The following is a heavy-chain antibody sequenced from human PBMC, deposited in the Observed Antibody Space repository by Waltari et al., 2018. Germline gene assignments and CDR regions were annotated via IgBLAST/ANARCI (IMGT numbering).Heavy chain of an antibody. D-gene: IGHD5-12*01. V-gene: IGHV4-39*01. J-gene: IGHJ5*02. Sequence: QLQLQESGPGLVKPSGTLSLTCSVSGGSIRGRRYYWGWIRQSPGKGLGWIGSIYYSGSIYYNPTLQSRVTISGDTSKNQFSLNLSSVTAADTAVYYCARHWKRNGYRFDPWGQGTRVTVSS. CDR2: IYYSGSI. CDR3: ARHWKRNGYRFDP. CDR1: GGSIRGRRYY.